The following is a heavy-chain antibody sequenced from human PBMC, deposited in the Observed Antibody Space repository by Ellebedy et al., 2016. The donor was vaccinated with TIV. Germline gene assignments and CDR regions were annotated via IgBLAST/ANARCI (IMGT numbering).Heavy chain of an antibody. CDR3: ARAATVVNGMDV. J-gene: IGHJ6*02. Sequence: AASVKLSCKASGGTFSSYAISWVRQAPGQGLEWMGRIIPILAIANYAQTFQGRVLITSDKSTSTAYMELSSLRSEDTAVYYCARAATVVNGMDVWGQGTTVTVSS. CDR1: GGTFSSYA. CDR2: IIPILAIA. D-gene: IGHD4-23*01. V-gene: IGHV1-69*04.